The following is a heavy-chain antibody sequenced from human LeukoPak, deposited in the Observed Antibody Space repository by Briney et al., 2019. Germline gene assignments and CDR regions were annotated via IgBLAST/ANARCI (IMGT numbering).Heavy chain of an antibody. D-gene: IGHD3-3*01. CDR1: GFTFTSSA. J-gene: IGHJ4*02. CDR2: IVVGSGNT. CDR3: AAITIFGVVRNYFDY. V-gene: IGHV1-58*01. Sequence: ASVKVSCKASGFTFTSSAVQWVRQARGQRLEWIGWIVVGSGNTNYAQKFQERVTITRDMSTSTAYMELSSLRSEDTAVYYRAAITIFGVVRNYFDYWGQGTLVTVSS.